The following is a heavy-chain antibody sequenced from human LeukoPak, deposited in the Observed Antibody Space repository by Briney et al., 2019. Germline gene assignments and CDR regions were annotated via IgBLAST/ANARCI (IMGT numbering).Heavy chain of an antibody. CDR1: GFTFSSYG. CDR2: INDGTSTM. J-gene: IGHJ4*02. CDR3: VARGGWARFDY. Sequence: GGSLRLSCAASGFTFSSYGMHWIRQAPGKGLEWVAYINDGTSTMYYTDSVKGRFTISRDDATNSLYLEMKSLRAEDTAVYYCVARGGWARFDYWGQGTLVTVSS. V-gene: IGHV3-48*04. D-gene: IGHD6-19*01.